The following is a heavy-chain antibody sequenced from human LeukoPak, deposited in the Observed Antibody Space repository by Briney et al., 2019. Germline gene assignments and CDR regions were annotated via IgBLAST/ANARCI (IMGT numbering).Heavy chain of an antibody. CDR2: ISSSSSYI. J-gene: IGHJ4*02. V-gene: IGHV3-21*01. CDR1: GFTFSSYS. CDR3: ARDNYDSSGYFPSGFDY. D-gene: IGHD3-22*01. Sequence: GGSLRLSCAASGFTFSSYSMTWVRQAPGKGLEWVSSISSSSSYIYYADSVKGRFTISRDNAKNSLYLQMNSLRAEDTAVYYCARDNYDSSGYFPSGFDYWGQGTLVTVSS.